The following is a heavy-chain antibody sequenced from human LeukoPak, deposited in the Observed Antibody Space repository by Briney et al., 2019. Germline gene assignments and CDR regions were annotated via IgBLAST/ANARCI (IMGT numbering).Heavy chain of an antibody. V-gene: IGHV3-30*02. D-gene: IGHD4-17*01. CDR1: TFTFNSYG. J-gene: IGHJ4*02. CDR3: AKDSRIYGDYGSYYFDS. CDR2: ILYDGNNK. Sequence: GGSLRLSCAASTFTFNSYGMHWARQAPGKGLEWVAFILYDGNNKYYADSVKGRFTISRDNSKNTLYLQMNSLRAEDTAVYYCAKDSRIYGDYGSYYFDSWGQGTLVTVSS.